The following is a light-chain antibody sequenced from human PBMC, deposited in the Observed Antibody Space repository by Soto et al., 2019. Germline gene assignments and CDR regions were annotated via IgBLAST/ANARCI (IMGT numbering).Light chain of an antibody. CDR2: GAS. J-gene: IGKJ1*01. CDR1: QSLGSD. Sequence: IVMTQSPATLSVSPPESTTLXWRASQSLGSDLAWYQQKPGQAPRLLIFGASARPTGIPARISGSGSGTEFTLTISSLRSEDFAVYFCQQYYNCPRTFGQGTKVDNK. V-gene: IGKV3-15*01. CDR3: QQYYNCPRT.